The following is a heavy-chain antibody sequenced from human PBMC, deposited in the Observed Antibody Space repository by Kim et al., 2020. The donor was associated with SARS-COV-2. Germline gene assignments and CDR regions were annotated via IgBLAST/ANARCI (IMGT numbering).Heavy chain of an antibody. Sequence: YAQKLQGRVTMTRDTSISTAYMELSRLRSDDTAVYYCASTSSWYAEYFQHWGQGTLVTVSS. CDR3: ASTSSWYAEYFQH. D-gene: IGHD6-13*01. V-gene: IGHV1-2*02. J-gene: IGHJ1*01.